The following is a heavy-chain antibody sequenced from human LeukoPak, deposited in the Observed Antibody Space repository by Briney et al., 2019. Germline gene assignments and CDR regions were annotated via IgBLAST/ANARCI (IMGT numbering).Heavy chain of an antibody. CDR3: ARGTGYGVFDS. CDR2: IWYDGSNK. V-gene: IGHV3-33*01. Sequence: PGGSLRLSCAASGFTFSSYGMHWVRQAPGKGLEWVAVIWYDGSNKYYADSVKGRFTISRDNAKNTLYLQMNSLRAEDTAVYYCARGTGYGVFDSWGQGTLVTVSS. J-gene: IGHJ4*02. D-gene: IGHD4/OR15-4a*01. CDR1: GFTFSSYG.